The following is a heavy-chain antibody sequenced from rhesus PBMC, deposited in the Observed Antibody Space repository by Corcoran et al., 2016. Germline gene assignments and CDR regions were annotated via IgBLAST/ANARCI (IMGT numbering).Heavy chain of an antibody. Sequence: QVQLQESGPGQVKPSETLSLTCSVTCGPIIGHHCTWHRQPPGKGLEWIGEIGVSKGTTYYNASLKRRVTSATDTSKNQFARKLTSVTAADTAVYYCARFPGYYPNFDYWGQGVLVTVSS. CDR1: CGPIIGHH. CDR2: IGVSKGTT. V-gene: IGHV4-165*02. J-gene: IGHJ4*01. CDR3: ARFPGYYPNFDY. D-gene: IGHD3-3*01.